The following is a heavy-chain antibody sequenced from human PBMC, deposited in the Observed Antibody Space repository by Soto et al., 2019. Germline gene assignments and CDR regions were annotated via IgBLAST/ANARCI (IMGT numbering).Heavy chain of an antibody. Sequence: EVQLLESGGGLVQPGGSLRLSCAASGFTLSNYAMTWVRQAPGKGLEWVSSLIGSGGPTYYADSVKGRFTISSDNSKNTLYLQMNTLRVEDTGVYYCARRWPQVVGSIYYYYVDVWGKGTTVTVSS. D-gene: IGHD2-15*01. J-gene: IGHJ6*03. CDR2: LIGSGGPT. CDR3: ARRWPQVVGSIYYYYVDV. V-gene: IGHV3-23*01. CDR1: GFTLSNYA.